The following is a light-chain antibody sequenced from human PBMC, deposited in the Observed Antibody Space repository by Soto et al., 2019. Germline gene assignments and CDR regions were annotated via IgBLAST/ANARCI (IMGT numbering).Light chain of an antibody. CDR1: RGIGSH. Sequence: DFQMTQSPSSLSASVGDRVTITCRTSRGIGSHLHWYQHKTGKAPKLLIHTTSTLQSGVPSRFSGSRSGTDFILAITSLQPEDFATYFCQQSYITPPWTFGQRTKVE. CDR3: QQSYITPPWT. CDR2: TTS. V-gene: IGKV1-39*01. J-gene: IGKJ1*01.